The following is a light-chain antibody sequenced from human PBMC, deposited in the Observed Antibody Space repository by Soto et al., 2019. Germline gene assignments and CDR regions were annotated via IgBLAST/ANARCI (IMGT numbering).Light chain of an antibody. CDR2: GAS. Sequence: EIVLTQSPGTLSLSPGERATLSCRAGQSVDSSYLAWYQQKPGQAPRLLIYGASSRATGIPDRFSGSGSGTDFTLTISRLEPEDFAVYYCQQYNNWPPITFGQGTRLEIK. CDR3: QQYNNWPPIT. J-gene: IGKJ5*01. V-gene: IGKV3-20*01. CDR1: QSVDSSY.